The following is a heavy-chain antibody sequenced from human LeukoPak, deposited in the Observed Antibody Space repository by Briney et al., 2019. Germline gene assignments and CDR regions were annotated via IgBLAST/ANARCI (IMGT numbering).Heavy chain of an antibody. CDR1: GFTFSGYA. V-gene: IGHV3-23*01. J-gene: IGHJ3*02. CDR2: ISGSGGST. Sequence: PGGSLRLSCAASGFTFSGYAMSWVRQAPGKGLEWVSAISGSGGSTYYADSVKGRFTISRDNSKNTLYLQMNSLRAEDTAVYYCAKDDYGDYVSPDAFDIWGQGTMVTVSS. D-gene: IGHD4-17*01. CDR3: AKDDYGDYVSPDAFDI.